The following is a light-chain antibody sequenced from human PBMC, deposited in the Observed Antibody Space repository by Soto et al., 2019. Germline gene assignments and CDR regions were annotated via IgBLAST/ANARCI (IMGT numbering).Light chain of an antibody. CDR3: QRYAIAPST. Sequence: IVWTKSPGTLSLSRGERATLCXRASQSVAASYVAWYQPEPGXPPSVXXYCXSSRATGIPDRLSGSGSGTDFTLTISRLEPEDGAVYYCQRYAIAPSTFGQGTLLAIK. CDR2: CXS. V-gene: IGKV3-20*01. CDR1: QSVAASY. J-gene: IGKJ5*01.